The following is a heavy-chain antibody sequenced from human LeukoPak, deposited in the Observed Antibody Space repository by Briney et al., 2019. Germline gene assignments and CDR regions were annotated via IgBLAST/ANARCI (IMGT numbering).Heavy chain of an antibody. D-gene: IGHD6-19*01. CDR2: ICTSGST. J-gene: IGHJ4*02. CDR3: AEGGQWLRV. Sequence: SETLSLTCTVSGGSISSYCWSCIRQPDGKGLEWIGRICTSGSTNYNPSLKSRVTMSVDSSKNQFSLKLSSVTAADTAVYYCAEGGQWLRVWGQGTLVTVSS. CDR1: GGSISSYC. V-gene: IGHV4-4*07.